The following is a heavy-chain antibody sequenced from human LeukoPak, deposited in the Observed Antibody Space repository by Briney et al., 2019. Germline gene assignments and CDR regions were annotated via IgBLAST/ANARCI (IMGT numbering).Heavy chain of an antibody. CDR2: IKQDGSEK. J-gene: IGHJ4*02. V-gene: IGHV3-7*01. D-gene: IGHD4-11*01. CDR3: ANDCLRGLQFTPEFDY. CDR1: GFALAKHW. Sequence: GGPLTLSCPASGFALAKHWMTWVRQAPGKGLECVAIIKQDGSEKYYVNSVKGRFTISRDNAKNSLYLQMNSLRVEDTAVYYCANDCLRGLQFTPEFDYWGQGTLVTVCS.